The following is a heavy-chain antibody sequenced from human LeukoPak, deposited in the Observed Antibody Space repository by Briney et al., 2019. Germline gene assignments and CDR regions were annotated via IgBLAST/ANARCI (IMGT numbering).Heavy chain of an antibody. CDR2: IIPIFGTA. V-gene: IGHV1-69*05. CDR3: AAFAGYDPLSWFDP. D-gene: IGHD5-12*01. CDR1: GGTFSSYA. Sequence: ASVKVSCKASGGTFSSYAISWVRQAPGQGLEWMGGIIPIFGTANYAQKFQGRVTITTDESTSTAYMELSSLRSEDTAVYYCAAFAGYDPLSWFDPWGQGTLVIVSS. J-gene: IGHJ5*02.